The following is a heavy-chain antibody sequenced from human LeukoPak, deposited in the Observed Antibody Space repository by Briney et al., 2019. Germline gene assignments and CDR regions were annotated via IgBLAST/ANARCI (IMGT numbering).Heavy chain of an antibody. CDR3: AGDRAGSWFDP. J-gene: IGHJ5*02. V-gene: IGHV1-2*02. CDR2: INPTTGGT. CDR1: GYTFTGYF. Sequence: VASVKVSCKASGYTFTGYFMHWVRQAPGQGLEWMGWINPTTGGTNYAQKFQGRVTMTRDTSISTGYMELSSLKSDDTAVYYCAGDRAGSWFDPWGQGALVTVSS.